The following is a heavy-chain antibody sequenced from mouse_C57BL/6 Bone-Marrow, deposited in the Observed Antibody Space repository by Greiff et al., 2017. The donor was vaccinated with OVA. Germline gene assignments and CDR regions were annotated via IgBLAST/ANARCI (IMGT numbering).Heavy chain of an antibody. Sequence: LVESGPELVKPGASVKISCKASGYAFSSSWMNWVKQRPGKGLEWIGRIYPGDGDTNYNGKFKGKATLTADKSSSTAYMQLSSLTSEDSAVYFCARRRESYDYGSSPRWYFDVWGTGTTVTVSS. D-gene: IGHD1-1*01. CDR1: GYAFSSSW. J-gene: IGHJ1*03. CDR3: ARRRESYDYGSSPRWYFDV. CDR2: IYPGDGDT. V-gene: IGHV1-82*01.